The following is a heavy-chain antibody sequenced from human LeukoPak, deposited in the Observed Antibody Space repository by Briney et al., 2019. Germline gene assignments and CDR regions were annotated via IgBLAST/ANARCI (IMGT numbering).Heavy chain of an antibody. Sequence: GGSLRLSCAASGFTFSSYAMSWVRQAPGKGLEWVSAIIGSGSSTYYADSVKGRFTISRDNSKNTLFLQMNSLRAEDTAVYYCARKVESKWFDPWGQGTLVTVSS. D-gene: IGHD1-1*01. J-gene: IGHJ5*02. CDR2: IIGSGSST. V-gene: IGHV3-23*01. CDR3: ARKVESKWFDP. CDR1: GFTFSSYA.